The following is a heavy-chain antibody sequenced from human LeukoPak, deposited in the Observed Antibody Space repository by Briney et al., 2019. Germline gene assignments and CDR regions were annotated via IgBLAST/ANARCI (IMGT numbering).Heavy chain of an antibody. CDR2: IKQAENER. J-gene: IGHJ6*02. Sequence: GGSLRLSCAGSGFSISNYWMSWVRQAPGKGLEWVANIKQAENERFYVDSVKDRLIISRENAENSVYLQMNSLRDEDTAVYYCARGRFNHGWGMDVWGQGTTVIVSS. CDR3: ARGRFNHGWGMDV. V-gene: IGHV3-7*01. CDR1: GFSISNYW. D-gene: IGHD3-3*01.